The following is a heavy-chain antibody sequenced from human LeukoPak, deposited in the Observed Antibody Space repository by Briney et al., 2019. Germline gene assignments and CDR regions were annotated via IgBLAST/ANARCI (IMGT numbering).Heavy chain of an antibody. CDR2: IKQGGSET. J-gene: IGHJ4*02. V-gene: IGHV3-7*01. D-gene: IGHD3-22*01. CDR3: ARDYYYDSSGYWDYYFDY. CDR1: GFTFSSYW. Sequence: GGSLRLSCAASGFTFSSYWMSWVRQAPGKGLEWVANIKQGGSETYYVDSVKGRFTIYRDNSKNTLYLEMNSLRAEDTAVYYCARDYYYDSSGYWDYYFDYWGQGTLVSVSS.